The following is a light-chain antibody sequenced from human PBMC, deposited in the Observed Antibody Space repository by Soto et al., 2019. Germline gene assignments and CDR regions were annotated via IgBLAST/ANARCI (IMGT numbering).Light chain of an antibody. CDR2: AAS. J-gene: IGKJ1*01. V-gene: IGKV1-27*01. Sequence: DIQLTQPPSSLFESVGDRVTITCRASQGISNYLAWYQQKPGKVPKLLIYAASSLQSGVPSRFSGSGSGTDFTLTIISLQQEDVATEYCQKYNSASRTFGQGTKVDIK. CDR3: QKYNSASRT. CDR1: QGISNY.